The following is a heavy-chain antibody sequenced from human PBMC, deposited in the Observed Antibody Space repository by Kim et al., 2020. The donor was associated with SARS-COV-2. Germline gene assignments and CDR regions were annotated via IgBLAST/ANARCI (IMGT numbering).Heavy chain of an antibody. CDR2: INHSGST. V-gene: IGHV4-34*01. J-gene: IGHJ6*03. CDR3: ARAKRREQLPYYYYYYYMDV. D-gene: IGHD1-26*01. Sequence: SETLSLTCAVYGGSFSGYYWSWIRQPPGKGLEWIGEINHSGSTNYNPSLKSRVTISVDTSKNQFSLKLSSVTAADTAVYYCARAKRREQLPYYYYYYYMDVWGKGTTVTVSS. CDR1: GGSFSGYY.